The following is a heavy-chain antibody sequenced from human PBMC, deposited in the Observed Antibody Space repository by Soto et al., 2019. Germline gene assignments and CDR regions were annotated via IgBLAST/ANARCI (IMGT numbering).Heavy chain of an antibody. CDR3: AGGPQFPDIAVIPGAFDD. CDR1: GFTFSSYE. Sequence: EVQVVESGGGLVQPGGSLRLSCTAAGFTFSSYEMNWVRQAPGKGLEWVSYISYSGSTIYYADSVKGRFTISRDNAKNSLYLQMNSLRAEDTAVYYCAGGPQFPDIAVIPGAFDDGGQGTLVTVSS. V-gene: IGHV3-48*03. CDR2: ISYSGSTI. D-gene: IGHD2-2*01. J-gene: IGHJ4*02.